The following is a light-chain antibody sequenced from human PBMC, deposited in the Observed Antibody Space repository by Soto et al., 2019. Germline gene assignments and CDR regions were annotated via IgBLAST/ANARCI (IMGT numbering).Light chain of an antibody. V-gene: IGLV2-14*01. CDR2: EVT. CDR1: RRDVGGYNY. J-gene: IGLJ1*01. Sequence: QSALTQPASVSGSPGQSITISCTGTRRDVGGYNYVSWYQQYPGKSPKLLIYEVTHRPSGVSNRFSGSKSGNTASLTISGLQAEDEAEYYCSSYTISNTHPFVFGTGTKLTVL. CDR3: SSYTISNTHPFV.